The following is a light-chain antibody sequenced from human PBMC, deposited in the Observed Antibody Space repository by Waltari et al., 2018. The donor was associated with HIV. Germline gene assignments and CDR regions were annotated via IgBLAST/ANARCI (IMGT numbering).Light chain of an antibody. CDR1: RSNIGSNP. J-gene: IGLJ2*01. V-gene: IGLV1-44*01. CDR3: AAWDDSLDGL. Sequence: QSVLTQPPSASGTPGQRVTISCSGRRSNIGSNPVSWYQQLPGTAPKLLISDNNQRPSGVPDRFSGSKSGTSASLAIRLQSEDEGDYYCAAWDDSLDGLFGGGTKLTV. CDR2: DNN.